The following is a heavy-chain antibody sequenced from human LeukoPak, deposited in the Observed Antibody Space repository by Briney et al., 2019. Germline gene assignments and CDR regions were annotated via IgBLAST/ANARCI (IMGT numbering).Heavy chain of an antibody. J-gene: IGHJ3*02. CDR3: ARRLPTLEAFDI. D-gene: IGHD3-16*01. CDR2: IYPGDSDA. V-gene: IGHV5-51*01. CDR1: GYSFTTYW. Sequence: GESLKISCKGSGYSFTTYWIAWVRQMPGKGLEWMGIIYPGDSDARYSPSFQGQVSISADKSISTAYLQWSGLKASDTAMYYCARRLPTLEAFDIWGQGTMVTVSS.